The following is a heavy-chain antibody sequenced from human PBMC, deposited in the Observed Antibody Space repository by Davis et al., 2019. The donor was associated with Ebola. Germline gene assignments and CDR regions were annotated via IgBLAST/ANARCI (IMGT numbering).Heavy chain of an antibody. Sequence: SETLSLTCAVYGGSFSGYYWSWIRQPPGKGLEWIGEINHSGSTNYNPSPKSRVTISVDTSKNQFSLKVTSVTAADTALYFCARGIHYAFDIWGQGTMVTVSS. CDR2: INHSGST. V-gene: IGHV4-34*01. CDR1: GGSFSGYY. CDR3: ARGIHYAFDI. J-gene: IGHJ3*02.